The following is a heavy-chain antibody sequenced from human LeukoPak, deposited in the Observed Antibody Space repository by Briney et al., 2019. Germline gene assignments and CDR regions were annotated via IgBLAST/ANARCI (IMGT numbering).Heavy chain of an antibody. Sequence: GGSLRLSCAASGFTFSSYAMHWVRQAPGKGLEWVAVISYDGSNKYYADSVKGRFTISRDNSKNTLYLQMNSLRAEDTAVYYGARSGGYYMDVWGKGTTVTVSS. CDR2: ISYDGSNK. J-gene: IGHJ6*03. CDR3: ARSGGYYMDV. CDR1: GFTFSSYA. V-gene: IGHV3-30*04.